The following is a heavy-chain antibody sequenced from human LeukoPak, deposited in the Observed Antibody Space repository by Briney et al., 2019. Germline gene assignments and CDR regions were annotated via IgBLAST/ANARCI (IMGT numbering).Heavy chain of an antibody. J-gene: IGHJ4*02. CDR1: GGSISSSSFY. Sequence: SETLSLTCTVSGGSISSSSFYRGWIRQPPGKGLEWIGSMYYSGSTYYNPSLKSRVTISVDTSKNQFSLKLSSVTAADTAVYYCARHAGEFDYWGQGTLVTVSS. CDR3: ARHAGEFDY. D-gene: IGHD1-26*01. V-gene: IGHV4-39*01. CDR2: MYYSGST.